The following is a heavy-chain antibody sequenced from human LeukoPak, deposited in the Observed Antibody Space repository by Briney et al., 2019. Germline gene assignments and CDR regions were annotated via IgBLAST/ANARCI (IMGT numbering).Heavy chain of an antibody. J-gene: IGHJ4*02. Sequence: ASVKVSCKASGYTFTGYYMHWVRQAPGQGLEWMGWINPNSGGTNYAQKSQGRVTTTRDTSISTAYMDLSRLRSDDTAVYYCARARTGTTSSFDYWGQGTLVTVSS. CDR1: GYTFTGYY. V-gene: IGHV1-2*02. CDR2: INPNSGGT. CDR3: ARARTGTTSSFDY. D-gene: IGHD1-7*01.